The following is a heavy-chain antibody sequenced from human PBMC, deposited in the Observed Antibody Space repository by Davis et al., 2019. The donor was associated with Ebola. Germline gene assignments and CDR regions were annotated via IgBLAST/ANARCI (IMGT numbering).Heavy chain of an antibody. CDR2: INPSGGST. J-gene: IGHJ4*02. CDR1: VYSFSCYY. V-gene: IGHV1-46*01. Sequence: ASVKVSCKASVYSFSCYYMHWVRQAPGQGLEWMGIINPSGGSTSYAQKFQGRVTMTRDTSTSTVYMELSSLRSEDTAVYYCARGLGDCSGGSCYPGLHYWGQGTLVTVSS. CDR3: ARGLGDCSGGSCYPGLHY. D-gene: IGHD2-15*01.